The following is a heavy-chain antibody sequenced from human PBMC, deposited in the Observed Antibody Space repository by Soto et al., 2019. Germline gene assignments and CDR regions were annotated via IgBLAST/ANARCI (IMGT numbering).Heavy chain of an antibody. V-gene: IGHV1-46*01. J-gene: IGHJ6*02. CDR1: GYTFTSYY. D-gene: IGHD3-3*01. CDR3: ARGGTIFGVVIEYYYYYGMDV. Sequence: ASVKVSCKASGYTFTSYYMHWVRQAPGQGLEWMGIVNPSGGSTSYAQKFQGRVTMTRDTSTSTVYMELSRLRSEDTAVYYCARGGTIFGVVIEYYYYYGMDVWDQGTTVTVSS. CDR2: VNPSGGST.